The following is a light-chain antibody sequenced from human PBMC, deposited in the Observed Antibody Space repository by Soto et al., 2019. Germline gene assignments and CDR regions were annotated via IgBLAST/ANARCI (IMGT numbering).Light chain of an antibody. CDR3: CSYAGDKTYV. J-gene: IGLJ1*01. V-gene: IGLV2-23*01. CDR2: EAS. Sequence: QSALTQPASVSGSPGQSITISCTVTVSDVRTYNLVSWYQQHPGKVPKLIIYEASKRPSGVSNRFSGSKPGNTASLTVSGLQAEDEADYYCCSYAGDKTYVFGSGTKVTVL. CDR1: VSDVRTYNL.